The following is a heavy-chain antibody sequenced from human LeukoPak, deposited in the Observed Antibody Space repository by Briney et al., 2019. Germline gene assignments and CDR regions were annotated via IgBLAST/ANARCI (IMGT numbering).Heavy chain of an antibody. V-gene: IGHV3-11*01. D-gene: IGHD2-15*01. CDR1: GFDFSADD. CDR2: ISPGGDAI. J-gene: IGHJ6*03. CDR3: AREIVYYMDV. Sequence: GGSLSLACEATGFDFSADDMTWIRQAPGKGLEWVAYISPGGDAIYYGDSVKGRFIVSRENAKNALYLEMNRLRAEDTAVCYCAREIVYYMDVWGEGATVTVSS.